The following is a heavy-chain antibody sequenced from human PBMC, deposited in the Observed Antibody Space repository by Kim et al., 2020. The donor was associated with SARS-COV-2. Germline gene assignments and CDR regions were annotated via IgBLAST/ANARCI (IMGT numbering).Heavy chain of an antibody. CDR2: IYYNGNT. V-gene: IGHV4-30-2*01. J-gene: IGHJ4*02. D-gene: IGHD3-10*01. CDR3: ARLDFYGSGSYLDQ. CDR1: GGSISSGGYS. Sequence: SETLSRTCAVSGGSISSGGYSWSWIRQPPGKGLEWIGYIYYNGNTYYNPSLKSRVTISVDRSKNQVSLSLTSVTAADTAVYYCARLDFYGSGSYLDQWGQGARVTVSS.